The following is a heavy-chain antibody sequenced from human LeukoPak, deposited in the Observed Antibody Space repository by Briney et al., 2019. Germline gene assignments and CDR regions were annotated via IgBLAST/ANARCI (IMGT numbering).Heavy chain of an antibody. CDR2: ISYDGSNK. J-gene: IGHJ4*02. CDR1: GFTFSSYG. V-gene: IGHV3-30*18. Sequence: GGSLRLSCAAYGFTFSSYGMHWVRQAPDKGLEWVAFISYDGSNKYYADSVKGRFTISIDNSKNTLYLQMNSLRAEDTAVYYCAKDGAYSSSHQPHYWGQGTLVTVSS. D-gene: IGHD6-6*01. CDR3: AKDGAYSSSHQPHY.